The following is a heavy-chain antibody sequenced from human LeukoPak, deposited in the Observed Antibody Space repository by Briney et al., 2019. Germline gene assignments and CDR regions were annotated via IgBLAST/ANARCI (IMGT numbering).Heavy chain of an antibody. CDR2: IKPDGSEQ. CDR3: ARDSISLYDY. Sequence: GGSLRLSCAASGFTFSGYYMSWVRQAPGKGLEWVAKIKPDGSEQNYVDSVKGRFTISRDNAKNSLYLQMNSLRAEDTAVYYCARDSISLYDYWGQGTLVTVSS. V-gene: IGHV3-7*01. J-gene: IGHJ4*02. D-gene: IGHD3-3*02. CDR1: GFTFSGYY.